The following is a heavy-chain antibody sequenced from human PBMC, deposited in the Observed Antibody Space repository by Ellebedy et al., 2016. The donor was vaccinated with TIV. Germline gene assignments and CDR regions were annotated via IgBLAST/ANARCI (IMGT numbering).Heavy chain of an antibody. D-gene: IGHD1-26*01. CDR1: GFNFGTYW. J-gene: IGHJ4*02. CDR3: VRGGGWVADY. Sequence: GESLKISCIASGFNFGTYWMTWVRQAPGKGLEWVASIHQYGSAKYYVDSVKGRFTISRDNAKNSLYLEMNSLRAEDTAVYYCVRGGGWVADYWGQGTLVTVSS. CDR2: IHQYGSAK. V-gene: IGHV3-7*01.